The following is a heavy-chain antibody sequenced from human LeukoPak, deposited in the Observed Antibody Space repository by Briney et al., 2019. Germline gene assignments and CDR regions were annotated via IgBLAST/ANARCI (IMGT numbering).Heavy chain of an antibody. V-gene: IGHV1-18*01. J-gene: IGHJ5*02. CDR2: ISAYNGNT. Sequence: ASVKVSCKASDYTFTSYGISWVRQAPGQGLEWMGWISAYNGNTNYAQKLQGRVTMTTDTSTSTAYMELRSLRSDDTAVYYCARDHPCSSGWYATGWFDPWGQGTLVTVSS. CDR1: DYTFTSYG. CDR3: ARDHPCSSGWYATGWFDP. D-gene: IGHD6-19*01.